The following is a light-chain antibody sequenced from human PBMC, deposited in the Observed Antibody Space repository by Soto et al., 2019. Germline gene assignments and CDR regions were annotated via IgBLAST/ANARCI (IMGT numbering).Light chain of an antibody. J-gene: IGLJ2*01. CDR1: SSDVGSSNL. V-gene: IGLV2-23*01. CDR3: CSYAGRSTYVV. Sequence: QSALTQPASVSGSPGQSITISCTGTSSDVGSSNLVSWYQQHPGKAPKLMIYEGSKRPSGVSNRFSGSKSGNTASLTISGLQAEDEADYYCCSYAGRSTYVVFGGGTKLTVL. CDR2: EGS.